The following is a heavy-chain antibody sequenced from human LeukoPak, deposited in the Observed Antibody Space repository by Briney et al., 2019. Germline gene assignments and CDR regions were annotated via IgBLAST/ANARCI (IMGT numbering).Heavy chain of an antibody. CDR1: GGSISSSSYY. D-gene: IGHD5-24*01. Sequence: PSETLSLTCTVSGGSISSSSYYWGWIRQPPGKGLEWIGSIYYSGSTYYNPSLKSRVTISVYTSKNQFSLKLSSVTAADTAVYYCARGDGYSPFDYWGQGTLVTVSS. CDR3: ARGDGYSPFDY. CDR2: IYYSGST. V-gene: IGHV4-39*07. J-gene: IGHJ4*02.